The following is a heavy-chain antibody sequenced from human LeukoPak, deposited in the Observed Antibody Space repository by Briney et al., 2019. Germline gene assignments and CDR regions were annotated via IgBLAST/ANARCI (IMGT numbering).Heavy chain of an antibody. CDR1: GFTFSIYA. V-gene: IGHV3-23*01. CDR3: AKEGYSVLRFLEWFDY. D-gene: IGHD3-3*01. CDR2: ISGSGGST. J-gene: IGHJ4*02. Sequence: GGSLRLSCAASGFTFSIYAMSWVRQAPGKGLEWVSAISGSGGSTYYADSVKGRFTISRDNSKNTLYLQMNSLRAEDTAVYYCAKEGYSVLRFLEWFDYWGQGTLVTVSS.